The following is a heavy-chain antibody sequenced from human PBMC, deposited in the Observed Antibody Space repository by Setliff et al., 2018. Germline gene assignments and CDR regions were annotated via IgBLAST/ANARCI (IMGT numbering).Heavy chain of an antibody. CDR1: GGSISSSNW. D-gene: IGHD6-19*01. V-gene: IGHV4-4*02. J-gene: IGHJ4*02. CDR2: IYHSGST. CDR3: ARDWGSSGWYFDY. Sequence: SETLSLTCTVSGGSISSSNWWSWVRQPPGKGLEWIGEIYHSGSTNYNPSLKSRVTISVDKSKNQFSLKLSSVTAADTAVYYCARDWGSSGWYFDYWGQGTLVT.